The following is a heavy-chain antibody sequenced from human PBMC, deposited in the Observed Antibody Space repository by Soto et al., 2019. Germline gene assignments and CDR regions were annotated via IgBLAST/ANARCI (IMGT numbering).Heavy chain of an antibody. CDR1: GFTFTTYT. J-gene: IGHJ5*01. V-gene: IGHV3-23*01. CDR3: AKARGYTTDCYGHDS. Sequence: EVQLLESGGGLVQPGGSLRLSCAASGFTFTTYTMSWVRQAPGKGLEWVSVISGSGGRPSYADSVQGRFIISRDNPKSTLYLQINILRAEYTAMYYCAKARGYTTDCYGHDSWGQGTLFTVSS. CDR2: ISGSGGRP. D-gene: IGHD3-3*01.